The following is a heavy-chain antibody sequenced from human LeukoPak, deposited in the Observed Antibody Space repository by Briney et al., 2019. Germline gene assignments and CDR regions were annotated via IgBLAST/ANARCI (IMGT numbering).Heavy chain of an antibody. J-gene: IGHJ4*02. CDR3: ARAAYDSTGYLTL. CDR1: GFTFSSYW. Sequence: GGSLRLSCAASGFTFSSYWMSWVRQAPGKGLEWVAVIWYDGTNKYYADSVKGRFTISRDSSKNTLYLQMNNLRAEDTAIYYCARAAYDSTGYLTLWGQGTLVTVSS. D-gene: IGHD3-22*01. V-gene: IGHV3-33*08. CDR2: IWYDGTNK.